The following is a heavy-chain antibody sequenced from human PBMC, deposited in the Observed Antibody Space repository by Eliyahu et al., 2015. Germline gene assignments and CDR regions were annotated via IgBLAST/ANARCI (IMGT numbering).Heavy chain of an antibody. J-gene: IGHJ4*02. CDR1: XSXFNXFX. CDR2: IWSDGSNK. D-gene: IGHD3-22*01. Sequence: QVQLVESGGGVVQPGRSLRLSCAAXXSXFNXFXWHWVRQXPGKGLEWVAVIWSDGSNKNYADSVKGRLTISRDNSKNTLYLQMNSLRAEDTAVYYCARDEHYHNSSGYYYYLDYWGQGTLVTVSS. V-gene: IGHV3-33*01. CDR3: ARDEHYHNSSGYYYYLDY.